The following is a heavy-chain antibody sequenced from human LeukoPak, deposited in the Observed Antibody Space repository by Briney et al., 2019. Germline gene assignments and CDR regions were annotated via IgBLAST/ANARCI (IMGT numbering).Heavy chain of an antibody. CDR2: IYYSGST. J-gene: IGHJ6*02. Sequence: PSETLSLTCTVSGGSISSYYWSWIRQPPGKGLEWIGYIYYSGSTNYNPSLKSRVTISVDTSKNQFSLKLNSVTAADTAVYYCARLVREDHYDSSGYYRPDYYYYGMDVWGQGTTVTVSS. D-gene: IGHD3-22*01. V-gene: IGHV4-59*08. CDR1: GGSISSYY. CDR3: ARLVREDHYDSSGYYRPDYYYYGMDV.